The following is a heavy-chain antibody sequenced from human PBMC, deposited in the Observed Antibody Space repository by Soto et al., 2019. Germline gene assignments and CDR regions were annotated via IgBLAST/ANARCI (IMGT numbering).Heavy chain of an antibody. Sequence: ASVKVSCKASGYAFTSYYMHWVRQAPGQGLEWMGIINPSGGSTSYAQKFQGRVTMTRDTSTSTVYMELSSLRSEDTAVYYCGRAPTVHILHYRGQGTLVNVSS. CDR2: INPSGGST. CDR1: GYAFTSYY. D-gene: IGHD4-17*01. CDR3: GRAPTVHILHY. J-gene: IGHJ4*02. V-gene: IGHV1-46*01.